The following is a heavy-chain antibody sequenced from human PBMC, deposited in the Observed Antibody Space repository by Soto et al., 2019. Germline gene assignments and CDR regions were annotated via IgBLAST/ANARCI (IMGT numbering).Heavy chain of an antibody. Sequence: EVQLLESGGGLVQPEGSLRLSCAASGFSFSTYAMSWVRQAPGKGLEWVSGISGSGGTTYYADSVKGRFTSSRDNSKNTLYLQMNSLRAEDTAVYYCAKDQAAAGTISRYFQHWGQGTLVTVSS. CDR3: AKDQAAAGTISRYFQH. V-gene: IGHV3-23*01. CDR2: ISGSGGTT. J-gene: IGHJ1*01. CDR1: GFSFSTYA. D-gene: IGHD6-13*01.